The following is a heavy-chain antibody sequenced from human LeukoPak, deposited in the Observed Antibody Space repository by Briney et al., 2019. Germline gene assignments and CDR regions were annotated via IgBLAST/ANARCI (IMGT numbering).Heavy chain of an antibody. D-gene: IGHD6-19*01. J-gene: IGHJ4*02. CDR3: AKSSRQWLVGVSGY. Sequence: PGGSLRLSCAASGFTFSSYAMSWVRQAPGKGLEWVSAISGSGGSTYYADSVKGRLTISRDNSKNTLYLQMNSLRAEDTAVYYCAKSSRQWLVGVSGYWGQGTLVTVSS. CDR2: ISGSGGST. CDR1: GFTFSSYA. V-gene: IGHV3-23*01.